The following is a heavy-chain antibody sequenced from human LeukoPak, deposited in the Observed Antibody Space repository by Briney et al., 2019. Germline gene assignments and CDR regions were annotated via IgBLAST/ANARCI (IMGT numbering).Heavy chain of an antibody. D-gene: IGHD1-26*01. J-gene: IGHJ5*02. CDR3: ARRFKQDVLGTTMGWFDP. CDR2: ISAYNGNT. CDR1: GYPFTDYG. Sequence: ASVKVTCKASGYPFTDYGIGWVRQAPGQGPEWMGWISAYNGNTNYAQKIQGRVTMTTDPSTSTVYMELKSLRSDDTAVYYCARRFKQDVLGTTMGWFDPWGQGTLITVSS. V-gene: IGHV1-18*01.